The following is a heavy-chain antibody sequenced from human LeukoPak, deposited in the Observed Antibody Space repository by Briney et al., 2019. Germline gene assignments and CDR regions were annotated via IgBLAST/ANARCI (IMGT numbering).Heavy chain of an antibody. Sequence: ASVNVSCKASGYTFTNYYVHWVRQAPGQGPEYMGIINPSAGNTNYAQKFQGRITMTRDTSTTTVYMELSSLVSEDTAVYYCARERPSKCYFDYWGQGTLVTVSS. V-gene: IGHV1-46*01. J-gene: IGHJ4*02. CDR1: GYTFTNYY. CDR2: INPSAGNT. CDR3: ARERPSKCYFDY.